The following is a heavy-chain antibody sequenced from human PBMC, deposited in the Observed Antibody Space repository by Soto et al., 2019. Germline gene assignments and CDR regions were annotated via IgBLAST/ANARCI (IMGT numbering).Heavy chain of an antibody. D-gene: IGHD3-3*01. Sequence: QVQLQESRPALLKPSETLSLTCTVSGGYVSDNYWTWIRQAPGKGLEWIGYTYYTGRTDFTPSLTRRLSMSVVTSKKQCSLASASVAAADTVVYYCARNQAGSVFGLPTHFYSMDVWGEGATVTVSS. J-gene: IGHJ6*03. CDR3: ARNQAGSVFGLPTHFYSMDV. CDR2: TYYTGRT. CDR1: GGYVSDNY. V-gene: IGHV4-59*02.